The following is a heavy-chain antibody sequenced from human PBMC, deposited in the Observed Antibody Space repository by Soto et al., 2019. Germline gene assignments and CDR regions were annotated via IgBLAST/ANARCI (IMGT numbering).Heavy chain of an antibody. CDR1: GFTVSSNY. Sequence: HPGGSLRLSCAASGFTVSSNYMSWVRQAPGKGLEWVSVIYSGGSTYYADSVKGRFTISRDNSKNTLYLQMNSLRAEDTAVYYCARVQWDPHNDAFDIWGQGTMVTVSS. CDR3: ARVQWDPHNDAFDI. V-gene: IGHV3-53*01. D-gene: IGHD1-26*01. CDR2: IYSGGST. J-gene: IGHJ3*02.